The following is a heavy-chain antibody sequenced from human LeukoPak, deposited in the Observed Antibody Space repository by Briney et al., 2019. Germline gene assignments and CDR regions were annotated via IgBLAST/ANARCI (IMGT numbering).Heavy chain of an antibody. CDR2: IFTSGST. Sequence: PSETLSLTCTVSGGSISSGNYYWSWIRQPAGKGLEWIGRIFTSGSTNYNPSLKSRVTISVDTSKNQFSLKLSSVTAADTAVYYCARVVVYYYGMDVWGQGTTVTVSS. V-gene: IGHV4-61*02. CDR3: ARVVVYYYGMDV. D-gene: IGHD2-15*01. CDR1: GGSISSGNYY. J-gene: IGHJ6*02.